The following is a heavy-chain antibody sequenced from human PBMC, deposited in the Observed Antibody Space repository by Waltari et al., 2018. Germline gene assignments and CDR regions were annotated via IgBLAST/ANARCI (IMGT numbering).Heavy chain of an antibody. J-gene: IGHJ6*02. CDR2: INHSGST. V-gene: IGHV4-34*01. Sequence: QVQLQQWGAGLLKPSETLSLTCAVYGGSFSGYYWSWIRQPPGKGLEWIGEINHSGSTNYNPSLKSRVTRSVDTSKNQFSLKLSSVTAADTAVYYCAREAGYSSPHGNGMDVWGQGTTVTVSS. CDR3: AREAGYSSPHGNGMDV. D-gene: IGHD6-13*01. CDR1: GGSFSGYY.